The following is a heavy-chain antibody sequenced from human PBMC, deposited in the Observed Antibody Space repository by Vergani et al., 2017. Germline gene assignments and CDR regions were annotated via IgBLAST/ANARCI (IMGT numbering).Heavy chain of an antibody. V-gene: IGHV4-34*01. CDR2: INHSGST. Sequence: QVQLQQWGAGLLKPSETLSLTCAVYGGSFSGYYWSWIRQPPGKGLEWIGEINHSGSTNYNPSLKSRVTISVDTYKNQFSLKLSSVTAAATAVYYCAGDRITIFGVVHSGSLVAFDIWGQGTMVTVSS. J-gene: IGHJ3*02. D-gene: IGHD3-3*01. CDR3: AGDRITIFGVVHSGSLVAFDI. CDR1: GGSFSGYY.